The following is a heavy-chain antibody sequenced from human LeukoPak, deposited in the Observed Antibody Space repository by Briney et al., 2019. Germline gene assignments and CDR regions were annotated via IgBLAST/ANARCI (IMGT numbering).Heavy chain of an antibody. V-gene: IGHV1-2*02. CDR1: GCPFTGYF. CDR2: INPNNGGT. CDR3: ARDKYTGYETFDY. Sequence: SVTVSCKASGCPFTGYFIHWVRQARGQGLEGMGWINPNNGGTNYAQKFQGRVTMTRDTSISTAYMELNRLTSNDTDEYYCARDKYTGYETFDYWGQGPPVRVSS. D-gene: IGHD5-12*01. J-gene: IGHJ4*02.